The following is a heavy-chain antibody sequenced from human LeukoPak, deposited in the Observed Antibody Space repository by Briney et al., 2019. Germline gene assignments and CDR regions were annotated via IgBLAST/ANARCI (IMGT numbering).Heavy chain of an antibody. CDR2: IYIGGST. D-gene: IGHD3-22*01. CDR3: ARDYYDSSGYPYYYYYYYMDV. V-gene: IGHV4-61*02. J-gene: IGHJ6*03. Sequence: SETLSLTCTVSVGSISSGSYYWSWIRQPAGKGLEWIGRIYIGGSTNYNPSLKSRVTISVDTSKNQFSLKLSSVTAADTAVYYCARDYYDSSGYPYYYYYYYMDVWGKGTTVTVSS. CDR1: VGSISSGSYY.